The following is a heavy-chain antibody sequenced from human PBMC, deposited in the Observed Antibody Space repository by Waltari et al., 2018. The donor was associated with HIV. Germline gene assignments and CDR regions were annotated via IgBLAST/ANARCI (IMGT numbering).Heavy chain of an antibody. D-gene: IGHD6-13*01. V-gene: IGHV3-9*01. CDR3: AKDKAASGYYFGMDV. J-gene: IGHJ6*02. Sequence: EVQLVESGGGLVQPGRSLRLSCSASGFTFDGYVMHWVRQVPGKGLECVSGISWNSGNTGYGDSVKGRFIISRDNAKNSLYLQMDSLRVEDTALYYCAKDKAASGYYFGMDVWGQGTTVTVSS. CDR1: GFTFDGYV. CDR2: ISWNSGNT.